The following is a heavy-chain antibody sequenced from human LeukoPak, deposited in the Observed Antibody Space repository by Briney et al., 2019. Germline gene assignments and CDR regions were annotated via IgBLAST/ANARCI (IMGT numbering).Heavy chain of an antibody. CDR2: IYSGGST. D-gene: IGHD4-23*01. CDR3: ARDPPPTVVTPGAFDS. Sequence: PGGSLRLFCAASGFTLSSNYMSWVRQALGKGLERVSVIYSGGSTYYAASVTGRFTISRDSSKNTLYLQMNSVSAEDTAVYYCARDPPPTVVTPGAFDSWGQGTRVTVSS. V-gene: IGHV3-53*01. J-gene: IGHJ3*02. CDR1: GFTLSSNY.